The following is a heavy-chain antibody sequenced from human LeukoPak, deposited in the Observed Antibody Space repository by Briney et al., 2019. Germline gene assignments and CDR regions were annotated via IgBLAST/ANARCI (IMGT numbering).Heavy chain of an antibody. CDR1: GYTFTGYF. Sequence: PVASVKVSCKASGYTFTGYFMNWVRQAPGQGLEWLGWINPNSGGTNYAQKFQGRVTMTRDTSISTAYMELSRLRSDDTAVYYCARPQNYYYDSSGYYYFDYWGQGTLVTVSS. D-gene: IGHD3-22*01. CDR2: INPNSGGT. CDR3: ARPQNYYYDSSGYYYFDY. J-gene: IGHJ4*02. V-gene: IGHV1-2*02.